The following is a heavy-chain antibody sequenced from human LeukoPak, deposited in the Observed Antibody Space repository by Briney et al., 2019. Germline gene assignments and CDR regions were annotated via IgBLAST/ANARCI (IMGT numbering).Heavy chain of an antibody. Sequence: SVNVSCKASVGTFSSYTISWVRQPPGKGVAWMGRLIPTLGKASYAQKSQGRVTLTADKPTSTAYMELSSLRSEDTAVYYCANTAYDYGSGSSDYWGQGTLVTVSS. CDR3: ANTAYDYGSGSSDY. D-gene: IGHD3-10*01. V-gene: IGHV1-69*02. CDR1: VGTFSSYT. J-gene: IGHJ4*02. CDR2: LIPTLGKA.